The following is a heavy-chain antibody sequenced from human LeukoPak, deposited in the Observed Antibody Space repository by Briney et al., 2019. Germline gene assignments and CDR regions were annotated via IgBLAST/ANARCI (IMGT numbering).Heavy chain of an antibody. CDR1: GFTFTFYW. CDR3: ARARYIGYDY. J-gene: IGHJ4*02. V-gene: IGHV3-7*04. Sequence: GGSLRLSCAASGFTFTFYWMSWVRQAPGKGLEWVANIKQDGSEKYYVDSVKGRFTISRDNAKNSLYLQMNSPRAEDTAVYYCARARYIGYDYWGQGTLVTVSS. CDR2: IKQDGSEK. D-gene: IGHD5-12*01.